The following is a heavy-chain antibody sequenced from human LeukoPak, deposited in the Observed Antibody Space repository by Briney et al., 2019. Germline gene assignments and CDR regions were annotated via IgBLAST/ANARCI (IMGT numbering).Heavy chain of an antibody. CDR3: ARENTAMPRGDAFDI. Sequence: GGSLRLSCAASGFTFDDYGMSWVRQAPGKGLEWVSGINWNGGSTGYADSVKGRFTISRDNSKNTLYLQMNSLRAEDTAVYYCARENTAMPRGDAFDIWGQGTMVTVSS. V-gene: IGHV3-20*04. CDR2: INWNGGST. CDR1: GFTFDDYG. J-gene: IGHJ3*02. D-gene: IGHD5-18*01.